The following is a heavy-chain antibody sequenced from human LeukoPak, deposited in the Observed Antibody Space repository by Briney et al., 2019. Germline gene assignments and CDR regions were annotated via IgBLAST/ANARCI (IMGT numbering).Heavy chain of an antibody. V-gene: IGHV3-21*04. Sequence: KTGGSLRLSCAASGFIFSDYSLNWVRQAPGKGLEWVSSISSSSSYTKSADSVKGRFTISRDNAKNSLYLQMNSLRAEDTAVYYCAKVGGSTSLLPGAEYFQHWGQGTLVTVSS. J-gene: IGHJ1*01. CDR2: ISSSSSYT. D-gene: IGHD2-2*01. CDR1: GFIFSDYS. CDR3: AKVGGSTSLLPGAEYFQH.